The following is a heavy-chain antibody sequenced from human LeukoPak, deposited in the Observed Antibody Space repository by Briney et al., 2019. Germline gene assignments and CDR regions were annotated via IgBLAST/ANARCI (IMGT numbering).Heavy chain of an antibody. J-gene: IGHJ6*03. D-gene: IGHD3-22*01. CDR3: ARYYYDSSGYDYYYVDV. CDR2: INWKGDST. Sequence: GRSLRLSCAASGFSFDDDGMSWVRQLARKGLEWVSGINWKGDSTGYADSVKGRFTISRDNAKNSLYLQMNSLRAEDTALYCCARYYYDSSGYDYYYVDVWGKGTTVTVSS. CDR1: GFSFDDDG. V-gene: IGHV3-20*04.